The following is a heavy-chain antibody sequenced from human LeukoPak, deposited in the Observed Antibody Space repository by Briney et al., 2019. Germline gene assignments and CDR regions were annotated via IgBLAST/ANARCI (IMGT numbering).Heavy chain of an antibody. J-gene: IGHJ3*02. CDR2: IYPGDSDT. D-gene: IGHD2-2*01. V-gene: IGHV5-51*01. CDR3: ASASIVVVPAATNDAFDI. Sequence: GESLKISCKGSGYSFTSYWIGWVRQMPGKGLEWMGIIYPGDSDTRYSPSFQGQVTISADKSISTAYLQWSSLKASDTAMYYCASASIVVVPAATNDAFDIWGQGTMVTVSS. CDR1: GYSFTSYW.